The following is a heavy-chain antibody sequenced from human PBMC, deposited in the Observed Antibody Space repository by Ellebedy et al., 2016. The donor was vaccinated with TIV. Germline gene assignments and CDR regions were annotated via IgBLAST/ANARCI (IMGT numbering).Heavy chain of an antibody. CDR1: GGTFSSYA. CDR2: IIPIFGTA. CDR3: ARARTAEGYCTNGVCSYYFDY. Sequence: ASVKVSCKASGGTFSSYAISWVRQAPGQGLEWMGGIIPIFGTANYAQKFQGRVTITADESTSTAYMELSSLRSEDTAVYYCARARTAEGYCTNGVCSYYFDYWGQGTLVTVSS. V-gene: IGHV1-69*13. J-gene: IGHJ4*02. D-gene: IGHD2-8*01.